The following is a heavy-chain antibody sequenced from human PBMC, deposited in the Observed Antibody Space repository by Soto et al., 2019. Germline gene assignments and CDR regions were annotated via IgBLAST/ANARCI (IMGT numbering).Heavy chain of an antibody. J-gene: IGHJ4*02. CDR2: IYYSGST. V-gene: IGHV4-59*08. Sequence: QVQLQESGPGLVKPSETLSLTCTVSGGSISSYYWSWIRQPPGKGLEWIGYIYYSGSTNYNPSLKSRVTISVDTSKNQFSLKLSSVTAADTAVYYCARWVGIAAAGMRDWGQGTLVTVSS. CDR3: ARWVGIAAAGMRD. D-gene: IGHD6-13*01. CDR1: GGSISSYY.